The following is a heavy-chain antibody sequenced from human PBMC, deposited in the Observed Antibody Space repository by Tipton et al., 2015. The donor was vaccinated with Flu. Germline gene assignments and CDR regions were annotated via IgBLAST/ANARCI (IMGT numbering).Heavy chain of an antibody. CDR2: IRSKANSYAT. J-gene: IGHJ4*02. CDR1: GFTFSGSA. V-gene: IGHV3-73*01. CDR3: TRPAGDRAGSGFDY. Sequence: SLRLSCAASGFTFSGSAVHWVRQASGKGLEWVGRIRSKANSYATAYAASVNGRFTTSRDDSKNTAYLQMNSLKPEDTAAYYCTRPAGDRAGSGFDYWGQGTLVTVSS. D-gene: IGHD1-14*01.